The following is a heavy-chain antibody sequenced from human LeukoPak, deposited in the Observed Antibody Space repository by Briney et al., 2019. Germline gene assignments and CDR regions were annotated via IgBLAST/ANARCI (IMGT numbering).Heavy chain of an antibody. J-gene: IGHJ4*02. D-gene: IGHD3-10*01. Sequence: GGSLRLSCAASGYTFSSYGMTWVRQAPGKGLEWVSYISSSSSTIYYADSVKGRFIISRDNSKNTLYLQTNSLRAEDTGVYYCAKSFGSGSYRIDFWGQGTLVTVSS. CDR2: ISSSSSTI. V-gene: IGHV3-48*01. CDR3: AKSFGSGSYRIDF. CDR1: GYTFSSYG.